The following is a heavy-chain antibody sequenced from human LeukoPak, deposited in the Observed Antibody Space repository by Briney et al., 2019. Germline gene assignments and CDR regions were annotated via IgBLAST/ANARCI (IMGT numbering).Heavy chain of an antibody. V-gene: IGHV3-11*05. CDR3: ARDSDDYGGKGRAFGI. Sequence: GGSLRLSCAASGFTFSDYYMSWIRQAPGKGLEWVSYISSSSSYTNYADSVKGRFTISRDNAKNSLYLQMNSLRAEDTAVYYCARDSDDYGGKGRAFGIWGQGTMVTVSS. CDR2: ISSSSSYT. D-gene: IGHD4-23*01. CDR1: GFTFSDYY. J-gene: IGHJ3*02.